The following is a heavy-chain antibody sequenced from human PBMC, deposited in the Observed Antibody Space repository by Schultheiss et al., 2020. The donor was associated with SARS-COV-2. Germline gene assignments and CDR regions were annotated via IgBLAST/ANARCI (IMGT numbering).Heavy chain of an antibody. CDR2: INSDGSST. CDR1: GFTFSSYW. V-gene: IGHV3-74*01. CDR3: ARVAFTADYGMDV. Sequence: GGSLRLSCAASGFTFSSYWMHWVRQAPGKGLVWVSRINSDGSSTSYADSVKGRFTISRDNAKNTLYLQMNSLRAEDTAVYYCARVAFTADYGMDVWGQGTTVTVSS. D-gene: IGHD3-3*02. J-gene: IGHJ6*02.